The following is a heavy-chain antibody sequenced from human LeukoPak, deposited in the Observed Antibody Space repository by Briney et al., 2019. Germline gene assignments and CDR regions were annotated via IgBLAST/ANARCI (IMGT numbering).Heavy chain of an antibody. V-gene: IGHV4-59*08. Sequence: PSETLSLTCTVSGGSISSYYWSWIRQPPGKGLEWIGYIYYSGSTNYNPSLKSRVTISVDTSKNQFSLELSSVTAADTAVYYCARGGAVAGTDYWGQGTLVTVSS. J-gene: IGHJ4*02. CDR2: IYYSGST. CDR1: GGSISSYY. D-gene: IGHD6-19*01. CDR3: ARGGAVAGTDY.